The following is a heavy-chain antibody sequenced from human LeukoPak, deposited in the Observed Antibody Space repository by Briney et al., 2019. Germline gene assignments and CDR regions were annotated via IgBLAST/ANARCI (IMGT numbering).Heavy chain of an antibody. CDR3: ARVGVNYYDSSPFDY. CDR2: IYYSGST. Sequence: SETLSLTCTVSGGSISSYYWSRIRQPPGKGLEWIGYIYYSGSTNYNPSLKSRVTISVDTSKNQFSLKLSSVTAADTAVYYCARVGVNYYDSSPFDYWGQGTLVTVSS. V-gene: IGHV4-59*01. D-gene: IGHD3-22*01. J-gene: IGHJ4*02. CDR1: GGSISSYY.